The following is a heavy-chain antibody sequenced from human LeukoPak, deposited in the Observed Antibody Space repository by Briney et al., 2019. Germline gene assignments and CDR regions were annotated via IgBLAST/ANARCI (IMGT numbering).Heavy chain of an antibody. J-gene: IGHJ2*01. Sequence: GGSLRLSCAASGFTFSNYWMTWVRQAPGKGLEWVSVIYSGGSTYYADSVKGRFTISRDNSKNTLYLQMNSLRAEDTAVYYCARDKVYYYDSSGYSYYWYFDLWGRGTLVTVSS. CDR3: ARDKVYYYDSSGYSYYWYFDL. CDR2: IYSGGST. CDR1: GFTFSNYW. V-gene: IGHV3-66*01. D-gene: IGHD3-22*01.